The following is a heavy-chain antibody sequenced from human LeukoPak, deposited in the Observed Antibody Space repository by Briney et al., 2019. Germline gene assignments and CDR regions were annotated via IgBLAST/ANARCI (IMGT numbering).Heavy chain of an antibody. D-gene: IGHD6-13*01. Sequence: ASVKVSCKASGYTFTSYYMHWVRQAPGQGLEWMGWISAYNGNTNYAQKLQGRVTMTTDTSTSTAYMELRSLRSDDTAVYYCAREVSSGSWYYSFDYYYYYMDVWGKGTTVTISS. V-gene: IGHV1-18*04. CDR3: AREVSSGSWYYSFDYYYYYMDV. J-gene: IGHJ6*03. CDR2: ISAYNGNT. CDR1: GYTFTSYY.